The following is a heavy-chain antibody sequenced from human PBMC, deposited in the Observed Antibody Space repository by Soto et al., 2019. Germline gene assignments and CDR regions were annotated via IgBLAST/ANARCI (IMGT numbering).Heavy chain of an antibody. V-gene: IGHV4-59*01. D-gene: IGHD3-22*01. CDR2: IYYSGST. Sequence: SETLSLTCTVSGGSISSYYWSWIRQPPGKGLEWIGYIYYSGSTNYNPSLKSRVTISVDTSKNQFSLKVSSVTAADTAVYYCARSYDSSGYNWYGPWGQGTLVTVSS. CDR3: ARSYDSSGYNWYGP. CDR1: GGSISSYY. J-gene: IGHJ5*02.